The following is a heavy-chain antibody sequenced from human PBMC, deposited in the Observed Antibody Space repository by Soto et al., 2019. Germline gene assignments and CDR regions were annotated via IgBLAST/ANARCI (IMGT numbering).Heavy chain of an antibody. Sequence: TSETLSLTCAVSGYSIASGYYWAWIRQSPSXGLEWLGRTYYRSKWYNDYAVSVKSRITINPDTSKNQFSLQLNSVTPEDTAVYYCARVRYCSSTSCCGGHYYYYGMDVWGQGTTVTVSS. J-gene: IGHJ6*02. V-gene: IGHV6-1*01. CDR3: ARVRYCSSTSCCGGHYYYYGMDV. CDR2: TYYRSKWYN. CDR1: GYSIASGYY. D-gene: IGHD2-2*01.